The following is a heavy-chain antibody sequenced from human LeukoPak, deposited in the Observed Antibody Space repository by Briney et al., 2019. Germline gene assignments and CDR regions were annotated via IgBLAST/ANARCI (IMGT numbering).Heavy chain of an antibody. CDR1: GGSISSSSYY. J-gene: IGHJ4*02. CDR2: IYHSGST. D-gene: IGHD6-19*01. Sequence: KSSETLSLTCTVSGGSISSSSYYWGWIRQPPGKGLEWIGSIYHSGSTYYNPSLKSRVTISVDTSKNQFSLKLSSVTAADTAVYYCAGGGYSSGWYGGLDYWGQGTLVTVSS. CDR3: AGGGYSSGWYGGLDY. V-gene: IGHV4-39*07.